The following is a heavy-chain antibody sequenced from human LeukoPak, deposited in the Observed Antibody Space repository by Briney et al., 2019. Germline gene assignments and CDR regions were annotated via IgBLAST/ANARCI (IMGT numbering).Heavy chain of an antibody. J-gene: IGHJ4*02. V-gene: IGHV3-30*02. CDR2: IRYDGSNK. Sequence: GGSLRLSCAASGFTFSSYGMHWVRQAPGKGPEWVAFIRYDGSNKYYADSVKGRFTISRDNSKNTPYLQMNSLRAEDTAVYYCAKDETLMTTVTYYFDYWGQGTLVTVSS. CDR1: GFTFSSYG. CDR3: AKDETLMTTVTYYFDY. D-gene: IGHD4-11*01.